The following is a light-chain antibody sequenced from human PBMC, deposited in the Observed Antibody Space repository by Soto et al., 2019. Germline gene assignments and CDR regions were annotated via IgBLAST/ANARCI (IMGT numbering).Light chain of an antibody. Sequence: DIVMTQSPDSLAVSLGERATINCKSSQSVLYSSNNKNYLAWYQQKPGQPPKLLIYWASTRESGVPDRFSGSGSGTDFTLPIRSLQAEDVAVYYCQQSYSTPLTFGGGTKVEIK. CDR2: WAS. CDR1: QSVLYSSNNKNY. V-gene: IGKV4-1*01. CDR3: QQSYSTPLT. J-gene: IGKJ4*01.